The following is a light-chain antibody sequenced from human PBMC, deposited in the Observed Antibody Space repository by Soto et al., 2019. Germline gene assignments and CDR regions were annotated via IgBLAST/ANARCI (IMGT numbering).Light chain of an antibody. J-gene: IGLJ2*01. V-gene: IGLV2-23*02. Sequence: QSALTQPASVSGSPGQSITISCTGSSSDVGNYNPISWYQQHPGKAPKLMIYEVAKRPSGVSNRFSGARSGNTASLTISGLQAEDEADYYCSSYAGRTILFGGGTKLTVL. CDR3: SSYAGRTIL. CDR1: SSDVGNYNP. CDR2: EVA.